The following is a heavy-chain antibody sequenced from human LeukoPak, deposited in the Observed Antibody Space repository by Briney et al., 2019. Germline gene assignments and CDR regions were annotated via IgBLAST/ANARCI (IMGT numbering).Heavy chain of an antibody. D-gene: IGHD1-26*01. CDR1: GGSIINSNYY. V-gene: IGHV4-39*01. CDR3: ATLRTLGAPRPLDN. Sequence: SETLSLTCTVSGGSIINSNYYWGWVRQPPGERLEWIAMIYYSGSTYYNPSLKTRVTISVDTSKNQFSLNLSSVTAADTAVYYCATLRTLGAPRPLDNWGQGTLVTVSS. CDR2: IYYSGST. J-gene: IGHJ4*02.